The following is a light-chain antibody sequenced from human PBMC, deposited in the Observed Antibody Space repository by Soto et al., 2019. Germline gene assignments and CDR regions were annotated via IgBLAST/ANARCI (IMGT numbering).Light chain of an antibody. CDR2: GAS. CDR3: QQYSNWVRT. CDR1: QSVGSN. V-gene: IGKV3-15*01. Sequence: EIVMTQSPATLSVSQGERATLSCRASQSVGSNLVWYQQRPGQAPRLLIYGASTRATGIPARFSGSGSGTEFTLTISSLQAEDFAVYYCQQYSNWVRTFGQGTKVDSK. J-gene: IGKJ1*01.